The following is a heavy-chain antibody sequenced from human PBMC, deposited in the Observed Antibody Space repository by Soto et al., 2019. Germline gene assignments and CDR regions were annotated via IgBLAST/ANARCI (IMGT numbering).Heavy chain of an antibody. V-gene: IGHV3-23*01. CDR2: ISGSGGST. J-gene: IGHJ6*01. CDR1: GFTFSRYA. CDR3: AKDAFCCGGSCYSAGGYYYYYRMDG. Sequence: GGSLRLSCAASGFTFSRYAMSWFRQAPGKGLEWVSAISGSGGSTYYADSVKGRFTISRDNSKNTLYLQMNSLRAEDTAVYYCAKDAFCCGGSCYSAGGYYYYYRMDGWGQGTTGTVSS. D-gene: IGHD2-15*01.